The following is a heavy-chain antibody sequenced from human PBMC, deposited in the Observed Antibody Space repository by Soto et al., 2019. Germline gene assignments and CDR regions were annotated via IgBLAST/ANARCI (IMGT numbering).Heavy chain of an antibody. Sequence: GGSLRLSCAASEFTFSNYAMHWVRQPPGKGLQWLAVISYDGNNKYYADSVEGRFTISRDNSKNTVYLQMNSLRLEDTAVYYCARGPSYSDSYFDYWGQGTLATVSS. V-gene: IGHV3-30*03. CDR3: ARGPSYSDSYFDY. D-gene: IGHD4-17*01. CDR2: ISYDGNNK. CDR1: EFTFSNYA. J-gene: IGHJ4*02.